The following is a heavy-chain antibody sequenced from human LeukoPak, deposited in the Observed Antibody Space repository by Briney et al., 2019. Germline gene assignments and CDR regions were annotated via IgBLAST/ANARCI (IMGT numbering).Heavy chain of an antibody. CDR1: GYRFTSYW. CDR3: ARHVSGTWNYFDY. V-gene: IGHV5-51*01. CDR2: IYPGDSDT. D-gene: IGHD1-1*01. J-gene: IGHJ4*02. Sequence: GESLKISCKGSGYRFTSYWIGWVRQMPGKGLEWMGTIYPGDSDTRYSPSFQGQVTISADKSINTAYVQWSSLKASDGAMYYCARHVSGTWNYFDYWGQGTLVTVST.